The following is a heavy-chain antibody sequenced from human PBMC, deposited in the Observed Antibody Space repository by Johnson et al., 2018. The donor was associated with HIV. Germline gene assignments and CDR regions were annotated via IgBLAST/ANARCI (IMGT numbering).Heavy chain of an antibody. J-gene: IGHJ3*02. CDR2: IKSQTDGGTL. V-gene: IGHV3-15*01. CDR3: TTGDIVVVLATILLPLHDAFDI. D-gene: IGHD2-15*01. CDR1: GFTFSSYA. Sequence: EVHLVESGGGVVRPGGSRRLSCAASGFTFSSYAMSWVRQAPGKGLEWVGRIKSQTDGGTLDYAASVKGRFTISRDDSRNTVYLQMNSLKSEDTAVYYCTTGDIVVVLATILLPLHDAFDIWGQGTLVTVSS.